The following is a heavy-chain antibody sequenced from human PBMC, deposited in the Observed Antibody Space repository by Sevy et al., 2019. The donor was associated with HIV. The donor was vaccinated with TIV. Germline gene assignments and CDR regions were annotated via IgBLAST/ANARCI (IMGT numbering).Heavy chain of an antibody. D-gene: IGHD1-20*01. J-gene: IGHJ4*02. CDR2: IDPKSGGT. CDR3: ARGGSKWNDDYFDY. V-gene: IGHV1-2*02. CDR1: GYTFSVKY. Sequence: ASVKVSCKASGYTFSVKYIHWVRQAPGQVLEWVGWIDPKSGGTSYAQKFQGRVSMTRDTSISTAYMELYWLTSDDTAVYYCARGGSKWNDDYFDYWGQGSLVTVSS.